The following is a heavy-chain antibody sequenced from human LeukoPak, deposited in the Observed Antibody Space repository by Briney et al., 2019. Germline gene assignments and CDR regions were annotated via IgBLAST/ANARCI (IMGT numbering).Heavy chain of an antibody. CDR3: ARPHYESSGLYVDAFDI. CDR1: GYTLTAYY. Sequence: ASVKVSCKASGYTLTAYYLHWVRQAPGQGLEWMGRINPNSGGTTYAHKFQGRVTMTRDTSIGTAYMELSSLRSDDTAVYYCARPHYESSGLYVDAFDIWGQGTMVTVSS. J-gene: IGHJ3*02. CDR2: INPNSGGT. D-gene: IGHD3-22*01. V-gene: IGHV1-2*06.